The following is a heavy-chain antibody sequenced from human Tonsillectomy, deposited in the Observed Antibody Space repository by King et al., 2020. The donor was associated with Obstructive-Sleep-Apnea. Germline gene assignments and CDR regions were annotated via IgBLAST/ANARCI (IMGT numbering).Heavy chain of an antibody. CDR3: ARAMAAAGTNYFDY. Sequence: VQLQQWGAGLLKPSETLSLTCAVYGGSFSGYYWSWIRQPPGKGLEWIGEINHSGSTNYNPSLKSRVTISVDTSKNQFSLKLSSVTAADTAVYYCARAMAAAGTNYFDYWGQGTLVTVSS. V-gene: IGHV4-34*01. CDR2: INHSGST. D-gene: IGHD6-13*01. J-gene: IGHJ4*02. CDR1: GGSFSGYY.